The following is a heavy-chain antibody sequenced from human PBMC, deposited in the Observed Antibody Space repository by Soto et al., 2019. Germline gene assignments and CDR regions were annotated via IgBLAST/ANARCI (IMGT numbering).Heavy chain of an antibody. V-gene: IGHV3-30-3*01. CDR2: ISYDGSNK. Sequence: WGSLRLSCAASGFTFSSYAIHWVRQAPGKGLEWVAVISYDGSNKYYADSVKGRFTISRDNSKNALYLQMNSLRAEDTAVYYCGRPRRTYDYHFGMDVWGQGTTVTVSS. CDR3: GRPRRTYDYHFGMDV. J-gene: IGHJ6*02. CDR1: GFTFSSYA. D-gene: IGHD2-8*01.